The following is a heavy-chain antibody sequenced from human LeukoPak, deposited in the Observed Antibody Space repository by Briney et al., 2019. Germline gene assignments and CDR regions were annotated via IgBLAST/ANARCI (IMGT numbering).Heavy chain of an antibody. CDR3: AREGLWVGLDSGKTRQAYWDI. Sequence: GGSLILSCAASGFTFGSYWMSWVRQAPGKGLEWVANIKQDGSKKYYVDSVKGRFTISRDNAKNSLNLQMNSLRAEDSAVYYCAREGLWVGLDSGKTRQAYWDIWGQGTMVTVSS. V-gene: IGHV3-7*01. D-gene: IGHD2-21*01. CDR1: GFTFGSYW. CDR2: IKQDGSKK. J-gene: IGHJ3*02.